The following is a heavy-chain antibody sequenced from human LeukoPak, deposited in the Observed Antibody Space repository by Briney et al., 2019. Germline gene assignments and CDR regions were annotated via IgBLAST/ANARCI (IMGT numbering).Heavy chain of an antibody. CDR3: AKDQRKVEMATILGFSGEDY. CDR2: ISGSGGST. CDR1: GFTFSSYA. J-gene: IGHJ4*02. V-gene: IGHV3-23*01. Sequence: QPGGSLRLSCAASGFTFSSYAMSWVRQAPGKGLEWVSAISGSGGSTYYADSVKGRLTISRDNSKNTLYLQMNSLRAEDTAVYYCAKDQRKVEMATILGFSGEDYWGQGTLVTVSS. D-gene: IGHD5-24*01.